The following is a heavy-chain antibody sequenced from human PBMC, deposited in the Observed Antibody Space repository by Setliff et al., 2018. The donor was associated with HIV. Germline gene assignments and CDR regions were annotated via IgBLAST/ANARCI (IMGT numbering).Heavy chain of an antibody. CDR3: AALDIVATRASYYFDY. D-gene: IGHD5-12*01. CDR1: GFTFTSSA. V-gene: IGHV1-58*02. Sequence: SVKVSCKASGFTFTSSAMQWVRQARGQRLEWIGWIVVGSGNTNYAQKFQERVTITRDMSTSTVYMELSSLRSEDTAVYYCAALDIVATRASYYFDYWGQGTLVTVSS. CDR2: IVVGSGNT. J-gene: IGHJ4*02.